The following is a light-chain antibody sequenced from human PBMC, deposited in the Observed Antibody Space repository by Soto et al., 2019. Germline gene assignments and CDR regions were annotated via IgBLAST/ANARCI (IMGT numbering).Light chain of an antibody. Sequence: EIVMTQSPATLSLSPGERATLSCRASQSVSSNLAWYQQKPGQAPRLLIYGASTRVTGVPARFSGSGSGTEFTLTISSLQSEDFAVYYCLQYNNWPWTFGQGTKVDIK. J-gene: IGKJ1*01. CDR3: LQYNNWPWT. V-gene: IGKV3-15*01. CDR1: QSVSSN. CDR2: GAS.